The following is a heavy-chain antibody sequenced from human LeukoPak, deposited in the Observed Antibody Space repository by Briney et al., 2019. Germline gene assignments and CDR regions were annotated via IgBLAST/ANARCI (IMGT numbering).Heavy chain of an antibody. V-gene: IGHV3-74*01. D-gene: IGHD3-10*01. Sequence: GGSLRLSCAASGFTFSDYWMHWVRQAPGKGLVWVSRINTDETRTNYADSVKGRFTISRDNAENTLYLQMNSLRAEDTALYYCAKDISTYGSGSVPSNWGQGTLVTVSS. CDR3: AKDISTYGSGSVPSN. J-gene: IGHJ4*02. CDR2: INTDETRT. CDR1: GFTFSDYW.